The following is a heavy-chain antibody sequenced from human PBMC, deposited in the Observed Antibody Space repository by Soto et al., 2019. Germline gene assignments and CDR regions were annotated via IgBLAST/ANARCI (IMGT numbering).Heavy chain of an antibody. CDR1: GGSISSGGYY. CDR2: IYYSGST. D-gene: IGHD3-3*01. V-gene: IGHV4-31*03. J-gene: IGHJ4*02. Sequence: QVQLQESGPGLVKPSQTLSLTCTVSGGSISSGGYYWSWIRQHPGKVLEWIGYIYYSGSTYYNPSLKSRVTISVDTSKNQFSLKLSSVTAADTGVYYCARSLIWSGYYTGTDYWGQGTLVTVSS. CDR3: ARSLIWSGYYTGTDY.